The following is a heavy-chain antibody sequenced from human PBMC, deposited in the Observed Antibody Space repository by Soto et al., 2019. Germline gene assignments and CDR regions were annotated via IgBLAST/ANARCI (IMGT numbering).Heavy chain of an antibody. CDR3: ARVSVRLLWFGAPGGYGMDV. CDR1: GGSISSYY. Sequence: WETLSLTCTVSGGSISSYYWSWIRQPPVKVLAWIGYIYYSGSTNYNPSLKSRVTISVDTSKNQFSLKLSSVTAADTAVYYCARVSVRLLWFGAPGGYGMDVWGQGTTVTVSS. V-gene: IGHV4-59*01. CDR2: IYYSGST. J-gene: IGHJ6*02. D-gene: IGHD3-10*01.